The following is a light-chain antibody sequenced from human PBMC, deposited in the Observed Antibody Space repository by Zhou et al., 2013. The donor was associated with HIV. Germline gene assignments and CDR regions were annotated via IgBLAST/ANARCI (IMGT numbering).Light chain of an antibody. CDR1: QNLLHNNGYNY. CDR3: MQALQTPRT. V-gene: IGKV2-28*01. J-gene: IGKJ1*01. Sequence: DIVMIQSPLSLSVTPGEPASISCRSSQNLLHNNGYNYLDWYLQKPGQSPQLLIYLGSNRASGVPDRFSGSGSGTDFTLKISRVEAEDVGVYYCMQALQTPRTFGQGTKVEIK. CDR2: LGS.